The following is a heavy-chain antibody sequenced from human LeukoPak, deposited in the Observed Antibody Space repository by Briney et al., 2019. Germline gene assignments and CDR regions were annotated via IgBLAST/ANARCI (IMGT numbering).Heavy chain of an antibody. D-gene: IGHD6-13*01. J-gene: IGHJ6*02. V-gene: IGHV3-66*01. CDR3: ARDRGIAAVGGRGMDV. CDR2: MYSGNYI. Sequence: GGSLRLSCAASGFTFSSYAMSWVRHAPGKGLEWVSIMYSGNYIYYADSVKGRFTISRDNSKNTLFLQMNSLRAEDTAVYYCARDRGIAAVGGRGMDVWGQGTTVTVSS. CDR1: GFTFSSYA.